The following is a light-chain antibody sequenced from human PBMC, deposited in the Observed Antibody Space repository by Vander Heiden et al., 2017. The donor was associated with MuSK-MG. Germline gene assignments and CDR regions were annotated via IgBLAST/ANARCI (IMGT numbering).Light chain of an antibody. J-gene: IGKJ2*01. Sequence: EIVLTQSPATLSLSPGERATLSCKTSQSVRSYLAWYQQKPGQAPRLLIYDTSTRATGIPARFSGSGSGTDFTLTISSLEPEDSAVYYCQRRRDWPPMYTFGQGTKLEI. CDR1: QSVRSY. CDR3: QRRRDWPPMYT. CDR2: DTS. V-gene: IGKV3-11*01.